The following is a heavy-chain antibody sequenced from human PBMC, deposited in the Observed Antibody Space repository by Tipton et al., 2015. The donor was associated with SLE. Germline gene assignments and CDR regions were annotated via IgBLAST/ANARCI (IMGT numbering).Heavy chain of an antibody. CDR2: IIPIFGTA. Sequence: QSGAEVKKPGSSVKVSCKASGGTFSSYAISWVRQAPGQGLEWMGGIIPIFGTANYAQKFQGRVTITADESTSPAYMELSSLRSEDTAVSYCARGDRTLPCSNYVFDYWGQGTLVTVSS. CDR3: ARGDRTLPCSNYVFDY. J-gene: IGHJ4*02. V-gene: IGHV1-69*01. CDR1: GGTFSSYA. D-gene: IGHD4-11*01.